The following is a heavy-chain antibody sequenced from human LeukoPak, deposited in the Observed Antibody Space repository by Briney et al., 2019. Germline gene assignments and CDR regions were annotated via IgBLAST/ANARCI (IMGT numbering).Heavy chain of an antibody. D-gene: IGHD6-13*01. Sequence: PSETLSLTCAVSGGSISSGGYSWSWIRQPPGKGLEWIGYIYHSGSTYYNPSLKSRVTISVDRSKNQFSLKLSSVTAADTAVYYCASCGIAAAGSEGFFQHWGQGTLVTASS. V-gene: IGHV4-30-2*01. J-gene: IGHJ1*01. CDR3: ASCGIAAAGSEGFFQH. CDR2: IYHSGST. CDR1: GGSISSGGYS.